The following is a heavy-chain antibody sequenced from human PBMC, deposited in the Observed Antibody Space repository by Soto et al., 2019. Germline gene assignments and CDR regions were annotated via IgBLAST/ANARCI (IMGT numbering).Heavy chain of an antibody. CDR2: ISSSSRTI. V-gene: IGHV3-48*01. D-gene: IGHD1-1*01. J-gene: IGHJ3*02. Sequence: EVQLVESGGGLVQPGGSLRLSCAASGFTFSSYSMNWVRQAPGKGLEWVSSISSSSRTIYYADSVKGRFTISRDNAKNSLYLQLNSLRAEDTAVYYCARPLQYGAFASGGQGTMVTVSS. CDR1: GFTFSSYS. CDR3: ARPLQYGAFAS.